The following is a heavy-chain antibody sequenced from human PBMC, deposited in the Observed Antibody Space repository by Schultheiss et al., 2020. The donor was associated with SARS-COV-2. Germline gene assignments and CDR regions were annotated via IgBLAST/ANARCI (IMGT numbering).Heavy chain of an antibody. J-gene: IGHJ6*03. D-gene: IGHD2/OR15-2a*01. V-gene: IGHV4-61*08. CDR1: GGSISSGGYY. Sequence: SETLSLTCAVSGGSISSGGYYWSWIRQPPGKGLEWIGYIYYSGSTNYNPSLKSRVTMSVDTSKNQFSLKLSSVTAADTAVYYCATHTFYAGHTYYYYYMDVWGKGTTVTVSS. CDR2: IYYSGST. CDR3: ATHTFYAGHTYYYYYMDV.